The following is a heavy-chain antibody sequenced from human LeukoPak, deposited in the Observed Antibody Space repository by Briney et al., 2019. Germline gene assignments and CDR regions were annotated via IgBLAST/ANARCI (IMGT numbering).Heavy chain of an antibody. CDR3: ARTGYISRWAIDY. CDR1: GDSFINHW. D-gene: IGHD6-13*01. V-gene: IGHV5-51*01. CDR2: IYPGDSDT. Sequence: GESLKISCKGSGDSFINHWIGWVRQMPGKGLEWMGIIYPGDSDTRYSPSFQGQVTISADKSISTAYLQWSSLKASDTAMYYCARTGYISRWAIDYWGQGTLVTVSS. J-gene: IGHJ4*02.